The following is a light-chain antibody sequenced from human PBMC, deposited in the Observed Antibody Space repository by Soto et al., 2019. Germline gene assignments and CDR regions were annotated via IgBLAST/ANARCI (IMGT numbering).Light chain of an antibody. V-gene: IGKV3D-20*02. Sequence: EIVLTQSPGNLSLSPGERATLSCRASQSVSSSYLAWYQQKPGQAPRLLIYGASSRATGIPDRFSGSGSGTDFTLTISSLEPEDVAVYYCQQRGNRPPWTFGQGTKVDIK. CDR3: QQRGNRPPWT. CDR1: QSVSSSY. CDR2: GAS. J-gene: IGKJ1*01.